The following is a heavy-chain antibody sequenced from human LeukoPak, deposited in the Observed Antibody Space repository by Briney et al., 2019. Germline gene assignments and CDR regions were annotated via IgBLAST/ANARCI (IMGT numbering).Heavy chain of an antibody. V-gene: IGHV4-34*01. CDR1: GGSFSGYY. D-gene: IGHD3-22*01. CDR2: INHSGST. CDR3: ARGVGDYYDSSGYYYYFDY. J-gene: IGHJ4*02. Sequence: SETLSLTCAVYGGSFSGYYWSWIRQPPGKGLEWIGEINHSGSTNYNPSLKSRVTISVDTSKNQFSLKLSSVTAADTAVYYCARGVGDYYDSSGYYYYFDYWGQGTLVTVSS.